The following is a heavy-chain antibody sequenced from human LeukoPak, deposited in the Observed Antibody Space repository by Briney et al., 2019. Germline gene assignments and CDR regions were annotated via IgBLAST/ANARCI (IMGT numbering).Heavy chain of an antibody. CDR1: EFTFSSYT. J-gene: IGHJ6*02. CDR2: ISSTSTYI. Sequence: PGGSLRLSCAASEFTFSSYTINWVRQAPGKGLEWVSSISSTSTYISYADSVKGRFTISRDNAKNSLYLQMNSLRAEDTAVYYCARDQSYYSSGWSASYYYYGMDVWGQGTTVTVSS. CDR3: ARDQSYYSSGWSASYYYYGMDV. V-gene: IGHV3-21*01. D-gene: IGHD6-19*01.